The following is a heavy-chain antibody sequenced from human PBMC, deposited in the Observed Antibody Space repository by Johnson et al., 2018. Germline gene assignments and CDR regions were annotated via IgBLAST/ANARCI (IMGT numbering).Heavy chain of an antibody. CDR1: GFTFSSYG. Sequence: QVQLVQSGGGVVQPGRSLRLSCAASGFTFSSYGMHWVRQAPGKGLEWVAVIWYDGSNKYYAEPVKGRFTISRDNSKNTLYLQMNSRRAEDTAVYYCAKSESYYYYYMDVCGKGTTVTVSS. J-gene: IGHJ6*03. CDR2: IWYDGSNK. CDR3: AKSESYYYYYMDV. V-gene: IGHV3-33*06.